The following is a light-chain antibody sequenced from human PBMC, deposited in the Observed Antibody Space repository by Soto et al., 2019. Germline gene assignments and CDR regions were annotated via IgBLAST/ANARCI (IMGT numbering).Light chain of an antibody. V-gene: IGKV3-20*01. CDR1: QSVSSSY. CDR2: GAS. Sequence: EIVLTQSPGTLSLSPGERATLSCRASQSVSSSYLAWYQQKPGQAPRLLIYGASSRATGIPDRFSGSVSGTDFTLTISRLEPEDLAVYYCQQYGSSPPDTFGQGTKLEIK. J-gene: IGKJ2*01. CDR3: QQYGSSPPDT.